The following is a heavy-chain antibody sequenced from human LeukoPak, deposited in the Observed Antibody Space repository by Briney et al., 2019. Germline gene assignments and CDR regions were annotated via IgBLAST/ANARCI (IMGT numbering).Heavy chain of an antibody. V-gene: IGHV3-21*01. J-gene: IGHJ3*02. CDR1: GFTFSSYS. CDR3: ARDPRRSAFDI. Sequence: GGSLGLSCAASGFTFSSYSMNWVRQAPGKGLEWVSSISSSSSYIYYADSVKGRFTISRDNAKNSLYLQMNSLRAEDTAVYYCARDPRRSAFDIWGQGTMVTVSS. CDR2: ISSSSSYI.